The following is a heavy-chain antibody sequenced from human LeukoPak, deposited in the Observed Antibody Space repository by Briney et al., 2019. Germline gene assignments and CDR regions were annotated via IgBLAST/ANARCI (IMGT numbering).Heavy chain of an antibody. Sequence: SETLSLTCAVYGGSFSGYYWSWIRLPPGKGLEWIGEINHSGCTNYNPSLKSRVTISVDTSKNQFSLKLSSVTAADTAVYYCASPPRGFGEGGAFDIWGQGTMVTVSS. CDR2: INHSGCT. J-gene: IGHJ3*02. V-gene: IGHV4-34*01. CDR3: ASPPRGFGEGGAFDI. D-gene: IGHD3-10*01. CDR1: GGSFSGYY.